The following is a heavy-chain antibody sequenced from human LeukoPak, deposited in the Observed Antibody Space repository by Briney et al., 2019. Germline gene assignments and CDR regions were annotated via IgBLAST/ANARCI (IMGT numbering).Heavy chain of an antibody. Sequence: ASVKVSCKASGYTFTGYYMHWVRQAPGQGLEWMGWINPNSGGTNYAQKFQGRVTMTRDTSISTAYMELSRLRSDDTAVYYCARAFYYDSSGSGYWGQGTLVTVSS. V-gene: IGHV1-2*02. CDR3: ARAFYYDSSGSGY. CDR1: GYTFTGYY. J-gene: IGHJ4*02. D-gene: IGHD3-22*01. CDR2: INPNSGGT.